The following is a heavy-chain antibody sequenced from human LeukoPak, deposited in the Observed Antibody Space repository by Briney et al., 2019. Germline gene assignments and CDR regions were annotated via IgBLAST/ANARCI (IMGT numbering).Heavy chain of an antibody. D-gene: IGHD4-17*01. CDR1: GGSFSGYY. Sequence: PSETLSLTCAVYGGSFSGYYWSWIRQPPGKGLEWIGEINHSGSTNYNPSLKSRVTTSVDTSKNQFSLKLSSVTAADTAVYYCASPRDGAVDYWGQGTLVTVSS. J-gene: IGHJ4*02. CDR3: ASPRDGAVDY. CDR2: INHSGST. V-gene: IGHV4-34*01.